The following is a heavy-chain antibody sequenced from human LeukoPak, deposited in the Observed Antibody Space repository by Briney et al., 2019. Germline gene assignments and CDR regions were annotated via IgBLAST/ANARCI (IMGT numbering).Heavy chain of an antibody. CDR3: TIGASGRRDN. D-gene: IGHD6-19*01. CDR2: MNPNSGNT. V-gene: IGHV1-8*01. CDR1: GYTFTSCD. Sequence: ASVTVSCKASGYTFTSCDINRVRQATGPGLEWMGWMNPNSGNTGYGQSFQGRITMNRAISIGTAYIEWSNLISEDAAIYYFTIGASGRRDNWGQGTLVTVSA. J-gene: IGHJ4*02.